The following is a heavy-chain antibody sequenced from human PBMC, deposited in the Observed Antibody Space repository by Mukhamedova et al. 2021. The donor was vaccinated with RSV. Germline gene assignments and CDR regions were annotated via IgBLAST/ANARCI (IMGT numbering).Heavy chain of an antibody. D-gene: IGHD3-10*01. CDR2: ITSDSATA. J-gene: IGHJ4*02. V-gene: IGHV3-23*01. CDR3: VKDRSGSYFTPSDFDY. Sequence: GLEWVATITSDSATASYADSVKGRFALSRDNSKNTLSLQMNALRVEDTAIYYCVKDRSGSYFTPSDFDYWGQGTLVTGSS.